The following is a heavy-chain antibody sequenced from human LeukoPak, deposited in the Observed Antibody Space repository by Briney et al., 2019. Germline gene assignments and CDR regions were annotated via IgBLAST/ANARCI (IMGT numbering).Heavy chain of an antibody. D-gene: IGHD3-22*01. CDR3: ARPGGRYYDSRLRYFDY. Sequence: SETLSLTCTVSGGSISSSSYYWGWIRQPPGKGLEWIGSIYYRGSTYYNPSLKSRVTISVDTSKNQFSLKLSSVTAADTAVYYCARPGGRYYDSRLRYFDYWGQGTLVTVSS. CDR1: GGSISSSSYY. J-gene: IGHJ4*02. V-gene: IGHV4-39*07. CDR2: IYYRGST.